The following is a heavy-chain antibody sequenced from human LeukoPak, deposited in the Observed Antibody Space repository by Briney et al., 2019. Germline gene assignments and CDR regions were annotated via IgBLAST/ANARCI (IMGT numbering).Heavy chain of an antibody. V-gene: IGHV3-23*01. J-gene: IGHJ4*02. CDR2: ISGSGGST. Sequence: GGSLRLSCAASGFTFSSYAMSWVRQAPGKGLEWVSAISGSGGSTYYADSVKGRFTIPRDNSKNTLYLQMNSLRAEDTAVYYCAKGATKYSYGGTDYWGQGTLVTVSS. CDR3: AKGATKYSYGGTDY. D-gene: IGHD5-18*01. CDR1: GFTFSSYA.